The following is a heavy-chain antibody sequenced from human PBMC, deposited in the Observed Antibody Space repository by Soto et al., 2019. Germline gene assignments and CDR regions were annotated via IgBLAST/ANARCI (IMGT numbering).Heavy chain of an antibody. J-gene: IGHJ5*02. Sequence: QVQLVQSGAEVKKPGSSVKFSCKASGGTFSSYAISWVRQAPGQGLEWMGGIIPIFGTANYAQKFQGRVTITADESTSTAYMALSSLRSEDTAVYYCARVPRCSSTSCYINWFDPWGQGTLVTVSS. V-gene: IGHV1-69*01. CDR2: IIPIFGTA. CDR1: GGTFSSYA. CDR3: ARVPRCSSTSCYINWFDP. D-gene: IGHD2-2*02.